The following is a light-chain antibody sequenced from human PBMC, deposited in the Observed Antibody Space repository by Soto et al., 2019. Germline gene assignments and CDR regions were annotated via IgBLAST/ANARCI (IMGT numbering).Light chain of an antibody. CDR3: LQDHSYTWT. Sequence: IQMTQSPSSLYSSVGDRVTITCRASQSISSYLNWYQQKPGKAPKLLIYAASSLQSGVPSRFSVSGSGTDFTLTISSLQNEDFATYDCLQDHSYTWTFGQGTKVDIK. V-gene: IGKV1-39*01. CDR1: QSISSY. J-gene: IGKJ1*01. CDR2: AAS.